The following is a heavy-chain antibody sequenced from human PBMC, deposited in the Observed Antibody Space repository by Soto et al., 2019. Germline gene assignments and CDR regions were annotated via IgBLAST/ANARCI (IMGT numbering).Heavy chain of an antibody. CDR3: ASRQSVKLDYYYYYYMDV. Sequence: SESLSLTCAVSGGSISISKFYWGWVRQSPGRGLEWIGCLYYSGSTNYNPSLKSRVTISVDTSKNQFSLKLSSVTAADTAVYYCASRQSVKLDYYYYYYMDVWGKGTTVTSP. CDR2: LYYSGST. CDR1: GGSISISKFY. V-gene: IGHV4-39*07. D-gene: IGHD4-17*01. J-gene: IGHJ6*03.